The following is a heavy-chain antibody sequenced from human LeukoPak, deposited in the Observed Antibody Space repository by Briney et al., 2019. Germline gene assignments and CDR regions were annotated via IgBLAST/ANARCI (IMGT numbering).Heavy chain of an antibody. D-gene: IGHD6-13*01. CDR1: GGSISSYY. J-gene: IGHJ6*03. Sequence: SETLSLTCTVSGGSISSYYWSWIRQPAGKGLEWIGRIYTSGSTNYNPSLKSRVTMSVDTSKNQFSLKLSSVTAADTAVCYCARGGGSSSWLTAGTYYMDVWGKGTTVTISS. CDR2: IYTSGST. CDR3: ARGGGSSSWLTAGTYYMDV. V-gene: IGHV4-4*07.